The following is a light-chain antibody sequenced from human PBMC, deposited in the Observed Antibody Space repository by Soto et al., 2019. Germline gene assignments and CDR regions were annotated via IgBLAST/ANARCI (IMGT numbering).Light chain of an antibody. Sequence: QSALTQPPSASGSPGQSVTISCTGTSSDVGVYNYVSWYQQHPGKAPKLLIYEVSKRPSGVPDRFSGSKSGNTASLTVSGLKAEDAADFYCSSYAGSNNVVFGGGTKLTVL. J-gene: IGLJ2*01. CDR2: EVS. CDR3: SSYAGSNNVV. V-gene: IGLV2-8*01. CDR1: SSDVGVYNY.